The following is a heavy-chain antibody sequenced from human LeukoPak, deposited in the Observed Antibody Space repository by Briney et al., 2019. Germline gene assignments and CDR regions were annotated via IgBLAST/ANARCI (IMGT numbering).Heavy chain of an antibody. Sequence: SETLSLTCTVSGGSITGYYWGWIRQPPGKGLQWIGGVYHSGATYQNPSLKSRVTISVDTSKNQFSLNLTSVTAADTAVYYCARDSSGTLSGGGWFDPWGQGTLVTVSS. D-gene: IGHD6-19*01. V-gene: IGHV4-38-2*02. CDR1: GGSITGYY. J-gene: IGHJ5*02. CDR2: VYHSGAT. CDR3: ARDSSGTLSGGGWFDP.